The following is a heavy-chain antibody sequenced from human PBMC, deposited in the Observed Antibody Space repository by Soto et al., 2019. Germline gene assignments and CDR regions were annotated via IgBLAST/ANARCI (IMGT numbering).Heavy chain of an antibody. V-gene: IGHV4-34*01. D-gene: IGHD2-21*01. CDR3: ARDKIAGLFDY. Sequence: SETLSLTCAVYGGYFSGYYWTWIRQPPGTGLEWIGEINHSGSTNYNPSLKSRVTISVDTSKNQFSLKLTSVTAADTAVYYCARDKIAGLFDYWGQGTLVTVSS. J-gene: IGHJ4*02. CDR2: INHSGST. CDR1: GGYFSGYY.